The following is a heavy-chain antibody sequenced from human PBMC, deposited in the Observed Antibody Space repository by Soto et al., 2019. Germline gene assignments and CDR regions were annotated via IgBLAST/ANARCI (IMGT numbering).Heavy chain of an antibody. D-gene: IGHD5-18*01. CDR1: VDSVSSNGAA. V-gene: IGHV6-1*01. CDR3: ARAGFSTCGMVTPFDS. J-gene: IGHJ4*02. CDR2: TYYRSRWYN. Sequence: SQNLSLTCAISVDSVSSNGAAWNWIIQSPSRGLEWLGRTYYRSRWYNTYAESVKSRININPDTSKNQFSLMLKSVTPEDTAVYYCARAGFSTCGMVTPFDSWGPGT.